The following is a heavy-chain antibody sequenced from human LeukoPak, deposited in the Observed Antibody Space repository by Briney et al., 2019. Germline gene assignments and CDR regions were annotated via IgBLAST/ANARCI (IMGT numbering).Heavy chain of an antibody. D-gene: IGHD3-3*01. CDR1: AFTFSIYG. V-gene: IGHV3-30*03. Sequence: GGSLRLSCVASAFTFSIYGMHWVRQAPGKGLEWVAVISYDGSKTYYADSVKGRFTISRDNSKNTLYLQMNSLRAEDTAVYYCASPGGYDFWSGSFDYWGQGTLVTVSS. CDR3: ASPGGYDFWSGSFDY. CDR2: ISYDGSKT. J-gene: IGHJ4*02.